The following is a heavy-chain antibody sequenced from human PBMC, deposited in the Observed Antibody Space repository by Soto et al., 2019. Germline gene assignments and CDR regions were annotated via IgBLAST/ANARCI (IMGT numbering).Heavy chain of an antibody. V-gene: IGHV4-39*01. CDR3: ARAPTHYYDSSGYHNWFDP. Sequence: KSSETLSLTCTVSGGSISSSSYYWGWIRQPPGKGLEWIGSIYYSGSTYYNPSLKSRVTISVDTSKNQFSLKLSSVTAADTAVYYCARAPTHYYDSSGYHNWFDPWGQGTLVTVSS. D-gene: IGHD3-22*01. J-gene: IGHJ5*02. CDR2: IYYSGST. CDR1: GGSISSSSYY.